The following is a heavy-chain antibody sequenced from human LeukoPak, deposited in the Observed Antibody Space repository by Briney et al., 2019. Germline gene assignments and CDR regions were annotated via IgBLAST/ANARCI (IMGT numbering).Heavy chain of an antibody. D-gene: IGHD1-26*01. CDR2: IYTSGST. V-gene: IGHV4-4*07. CDR3: ARETMDRETVGAWGYHYYYMDV. CDR1: GGSISSYY. J-gene: IGHJ6*03. Sequence: SETLSLTCTVSGGSISSYYWSWIRQPAGKGLEWIGRIYTSGSTNYNPSLKSRVTMSVDTSKNQFYLKLSSVTAADTAVYYCARETMDRETVGAWGYHYYYMDVWGKGTTVTVSS.